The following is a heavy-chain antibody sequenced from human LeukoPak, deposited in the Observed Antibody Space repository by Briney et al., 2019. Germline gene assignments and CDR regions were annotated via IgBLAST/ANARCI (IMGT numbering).Heavy chain of an antibody. CDR3: ARPKVRGARTGGFDY. D-gene: IGHD3-10*01. CDR2: INHSGST. CDR1: GGSFSGYY. J-gene: IGHJ4*02. V-gene: IGHV4-34*01. Sequence: PSETLSLTCAVYGGSFSGYYWSWIRQPPGKGLEWIGEINHSGSTNYNPSLKSRVTISVDTSKSQFSLKLSSVTAADTAVYYCARPKVRGARTGGFDYWGQGTLVTVSS.